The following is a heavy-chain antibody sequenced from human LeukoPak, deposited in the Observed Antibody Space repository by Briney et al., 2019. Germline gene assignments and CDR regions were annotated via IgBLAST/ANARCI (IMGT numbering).Heavy chain of an antibody. CDR1: GGSLSSYY. D-gene: IGHD3-16*01. J-gene: IGHJ6*02. CDR3: ASSVSRGSNYYYYGMDV. V-gene: IGHV4-59*08. Sequence: SETLSLTCTVSGGSLSSYYWSWIRQPPGKGLEWIGYIYYSGSTNYNPSLKSRVTISVDTSKNQFSLKLSSVTAADTAVYYCASSVSRGSNYYYYGMDVWGQGTTVTVSS. CDR2: IYYSGST.